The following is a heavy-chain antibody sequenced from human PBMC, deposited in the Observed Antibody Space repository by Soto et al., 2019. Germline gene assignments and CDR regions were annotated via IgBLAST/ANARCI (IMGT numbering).Heavy chain of an antibody. CDR2: ISGSGDIT. J-gene: IGHJ1*01. CDR1: GFTFSNYP. V-gene: IGHV3-23*01. D-gene: IGHD5-12*01. Sequence: EVQLLESGGGLVQPGGSLRLSCAASGFTFSNYPMSWVRQAPGKGLEWVSGISGSGDITDYADSVKGRFTISRDNSKNTLYLQINGLRAEDTAVYFCVREVSLNSGWPPPLWGQGTLVTVSS. CDR3: VREVSLNSGWPPPL.